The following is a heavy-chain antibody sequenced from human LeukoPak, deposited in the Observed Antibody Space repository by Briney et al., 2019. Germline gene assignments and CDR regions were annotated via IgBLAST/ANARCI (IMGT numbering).Heavy chain of an antibody. D-gene: IGHD3-10*01. CDR1: GFAFSSYS. J-gene: IGHJ6*03. CDR3: ARKYGSGSYYYMDV. Sequence: GGSLRLSCAASGFAFSSYSMNWVRQAPGKGLEWVSSISSSSSYIYYADSVKGRFTISRNNAKNSLYLQMNSLRAEDTAVYYCARKYGSGSYYYMDVWGKGTTVTVSS. V-gene: IGHV3-21*01. CDR2: ISSSSSYI.